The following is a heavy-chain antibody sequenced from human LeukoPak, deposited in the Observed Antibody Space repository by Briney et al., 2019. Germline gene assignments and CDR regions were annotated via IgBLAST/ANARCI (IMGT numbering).Heavy chain of an antibody. Sequence: GASVKVSCKASGYTFTNYGLNWVRQAPGQGLEWMGWISPYNGNTNYAQKYQDRVAMTLDTSTSTAYMELRSLRSDDTAVYYCARGGASGPDYWGQGILVTVSS. D-gene: IGHD1-26*01. V-gene: IGHV1-18*01. CDR1: GYTFTNYG. CDR3: ARGGASGPDY. J-gene: IGHJ4*02. CDR2: ISPYNGNT.